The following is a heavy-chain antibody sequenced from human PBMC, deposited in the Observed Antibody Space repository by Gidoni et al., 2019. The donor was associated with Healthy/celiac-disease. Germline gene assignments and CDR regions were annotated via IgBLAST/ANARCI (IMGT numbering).Heavy chain of an antibody. D-gene: IGHD1-1*01. Sequence: EVQLVESGGGLVKPGGSLRLSCAASGFTFSSHSMNWVRQAPGKGLEWVSSISSSSSYIYYADSVKGRFTISRDNAKNSLYLQMNSLRAEDTAVYYCAREAGPHDDWNVPRGFVVDWGQGTLVTVSS. J-gene: IGHJ4*02. CDR3: AREAGPHDDWNVPRGFVVD. V-gene: IGHV3-21*01. CDR1: GFTFSSHS. CDR2: ISSSSSYI.